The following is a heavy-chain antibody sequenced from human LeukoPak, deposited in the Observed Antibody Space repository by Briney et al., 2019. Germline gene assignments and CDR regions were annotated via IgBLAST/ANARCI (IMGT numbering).Heavy chain of an antibody. CDR3: ARDGTTELALYYFDY. D-gene: IGHD4-17*01. V-gene: IGHV1-18*01. CDR1: GYTFTSYG. J-gene: IGHJ4*02. CDR2: ISAYNGNT. Sequence: ASVTVSFTSSGYTFTSYGISWVRQAPGQGLEWMGWISAYNGNTDYAQKLQGRVTMTTDTSTSTAYMELRSLRSDDTAVYYCARDGTTELALYYFDYWGQGTLVTVSS.